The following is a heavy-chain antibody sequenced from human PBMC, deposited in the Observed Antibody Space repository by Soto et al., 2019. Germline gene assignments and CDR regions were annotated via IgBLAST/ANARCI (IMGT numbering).Heavy chain of an antibody. CDR2: IYYSGST. V-gene: IGHV4-59*01. CDR1: GGSISSYY. J-gene: IGHJ5*02. CDR3: AREAKIAAAGTANWFDP. Sequence: SETLSLTCTVSGGSISSYYWSWIRQPPGKGLEWIGYIYYSGSTNYNPSLKSRVTISVDTSKNQFSLKLSSVTAADTAVYYCAREAKIAAAGTANWFDPWGQGTLVTVS. D-gene: IGHD6-13*01.